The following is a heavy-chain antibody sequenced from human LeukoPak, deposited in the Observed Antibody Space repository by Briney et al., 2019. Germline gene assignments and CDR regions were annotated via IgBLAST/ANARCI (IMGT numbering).Heavy chain of an antibody. CDR1: GGSPSSGGYY. D-gene: IGHD5-18*01. CDR3: ARMGRSYGLTL. Sequence: PSETLSLTCTVSGGSPSSGGYYWSWTRQHPGKGLEWIGYIYYSGSTYYNPSLKSRVTISVDTSKNQFSLKLSSVTAADTAVYYCARMGRSYGLTLWGQGTLVTVSS. V-gene: IGHV4-31*03. CDR2: IYYSGST. J-gene: IGHJ4*02.